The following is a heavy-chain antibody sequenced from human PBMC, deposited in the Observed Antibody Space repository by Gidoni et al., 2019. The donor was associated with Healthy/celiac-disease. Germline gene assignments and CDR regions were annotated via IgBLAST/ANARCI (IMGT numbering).Heavy chain of an antibody. J-gene: IGHJ5*02. D-gene: IGHD3-9*01. CDR2: ICYSGST. CDR1: GGSISRGGYY. CDR3: ARGHPSYDILTGYWNNWFDP. V-gene: IGHV4-31*03. Sequence: QVQLQELGPGLVKPSPTLSLTCTVAGGSISRGGYYWSWIRQHPGKGLEWIGYICYSGSTYYNPSLKSRVTISVDTSKNQFSLKLSSVTAADTAVYYCARGHPSYDILTGYWNNWFDPWGQGTLVTVSS.